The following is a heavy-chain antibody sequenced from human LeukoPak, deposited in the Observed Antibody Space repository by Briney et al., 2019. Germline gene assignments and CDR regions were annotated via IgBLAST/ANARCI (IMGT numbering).Heavy chain of an antibody. CDR1: GFIFSTYA. J-gene: IGHJ4*02. CDR3: ARVYLERLTAGYFDH. D-gene: IGHD2-8*01. CDR2: ISDDGRQT. V-gene: IGHV3-30*04. Sequence: PGRSLRLSCAASGFIFSTYAMNCVRQAPGKGLEWVAVISDDGRQTYYADSVKGRFTISRDNSKNTVYLQMNSLRDEDSATYYCARVYLERLTAGYFDHWGQGTLVTVSP.